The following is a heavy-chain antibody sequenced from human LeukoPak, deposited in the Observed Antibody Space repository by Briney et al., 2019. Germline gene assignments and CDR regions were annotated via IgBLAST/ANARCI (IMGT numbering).Heavy chain of an antibody. J-gene: IGHJ5*02. CDR3: ARGPNKSDGGNSGSAWFDP. D-gene: IGHD4-23*01. Sequence: ASAKVSCKASGYTFTTYDINWVRQATGQGLEWMGWMNPNSGNTGYVQKFQGRVTMTRNTSISTAYMELSSLRSEDTAVYYCARGPNKSDGGNSGSAWFDPWGQGTLVTVSS. CDR1: GYTFTTYD. CDR2: MNPNSGNT. V-gene: IGHV1-8*01.